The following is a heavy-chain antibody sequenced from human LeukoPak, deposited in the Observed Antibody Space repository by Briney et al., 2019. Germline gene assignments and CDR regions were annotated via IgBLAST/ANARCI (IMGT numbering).Heavy chain of an antibody. CDR1: GGSFSGYY. J-gene: IGHJ4*02. CDR3: ARGARGYCSSTSCEGFDY. V-gene: IGHV4-34*01. Sequence: SGTLSLTCAVYGGSFSGYYWSWIRQPPGKGLEWIGEINHSGSTNYNPSLKSRVAISVDTSKNQFSLKLSSVTAADTAVYYCARGARGYCSSTSCEGFDYWGQGALVTVSS. CDR2: INHSGST. D-gene: IGHD2-2*01.